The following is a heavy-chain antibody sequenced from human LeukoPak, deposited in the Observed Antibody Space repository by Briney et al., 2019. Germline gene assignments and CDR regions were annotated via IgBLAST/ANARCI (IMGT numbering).Heavy chain of an antibody. J-gene: IGHJ4*02. CDR1: GGTFSSYA. D-gene: IGHD3-22*01. CDR2: IIPIFGTA. Sequence: SVKVSCKASGGTFSSYAISWVRQAPGQGLEWMGGIIPIFGTANYAQKFQGRVTITTDESTSTAYMELSSLRSEDTAVYYCARDPSYYYDSSAYDHWGQGTLVTVSS. V-gene: IGHV1-69*05. CDR3: ARDPSYYYDSSAYDH.